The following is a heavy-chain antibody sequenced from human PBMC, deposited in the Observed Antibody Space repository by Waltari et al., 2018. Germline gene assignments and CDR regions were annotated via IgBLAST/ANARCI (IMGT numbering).Heavy chain of an antibody. CDR3: ARESAFSTSWYPGFDP. CDR1: GYSLPSYY. J-gene: IGHJ5*02. Sequence: QVELVQSGAAVRKPGASVKVSCKASGYSLPSYYMHWVRQAPGLGLEWMGRINPNSGDTNSAPKFQGRVTLTRDTSVNTAFLELRSLTSDDTAVYFCARESAFSTSWYPGFDPWGQGTLVTVAS. V-gene: IGHV1-2*06. CDR2: INPNSGDT. D-gene: IGHD2-2*01.